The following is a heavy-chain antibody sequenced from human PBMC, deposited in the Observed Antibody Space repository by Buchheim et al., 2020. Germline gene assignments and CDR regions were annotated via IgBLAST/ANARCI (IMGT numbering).Heavy chain of an antibody. J-gene: IGHJ4*02. CDR1: GFTFSSYA. Sequence: QVQLVESGGGVVQPGRSLRLSCAASGFTFSSYAMHWVRQAPGKGLEWVAVISYDGSNKYYADSVKGRFTISRDNSKNTLYLQMNSLRAEDTAVYYCARDEKFDYWGQGTL. CDR3: ARDEKFDY. V-gene: IGHV3-30*04. CDR2: ISYDGSNK.